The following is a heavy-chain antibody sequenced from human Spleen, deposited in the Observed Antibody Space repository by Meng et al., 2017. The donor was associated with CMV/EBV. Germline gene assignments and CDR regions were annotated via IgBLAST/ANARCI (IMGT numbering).Heavy chain of an antibody. J-gene: IGHJ5*02. V-gene: IGHV4-34*01. CDR3: ARGGLVVPAGLKGVWFNP. CDR1: GGSFSGYY. CDR2: INHSGST. D-gene: IGHD2-2*01. Sequence: GSLRLSCAVYGGSFSGYYWSWIRQPPGKGLEWIGEINHSGSTNYNPSLESRVTISVDTSKNQFSLKLTPVTAADTAVYYCARGGLVVPAGLKGVWFNPWGQGTLVTVSS.